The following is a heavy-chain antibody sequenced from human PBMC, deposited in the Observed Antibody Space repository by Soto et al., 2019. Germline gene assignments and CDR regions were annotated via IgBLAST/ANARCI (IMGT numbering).Heavy chain of an antibody. J-gene: IGHJ4*02. CDR2: IYSGGST. D-gene: IGHD4-17*01. Sequence: GGSLRLSCAASGFTVSSNYMSWVRQAPGKGLEWVSVIYSGGSTYYADSVKGRFTSPRDNTKNTLYLQMNSLRAEDTAVYYCARTPPSDYGHYVAYLGQGTLVTVSS. V-gene: IGHV3-53*01. CDR3: ARTPPSDYGHYVAY. CDR1: GFTVSSNY.